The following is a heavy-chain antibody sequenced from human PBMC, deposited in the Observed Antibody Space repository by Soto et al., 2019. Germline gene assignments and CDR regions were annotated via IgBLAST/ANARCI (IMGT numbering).Heavy chain of an antibody. V-gene: IGHV3-73*01. J-gene: IGHJ4*02. CDR2: IRSKANSYAT. CDR3: TSPHYDSSGSPYYYFDY. D-gene: IGHD3-22*01. CDR1: GFTFSGSA. Sequence: HPGGSLRLSCAASGFTFSGSAMHWVRQASGKGLEWVGRIRSKANSYATAYAASVKGRFTISRDDSKNTAYLQMNSLKTEDTAVYYCTSPHYDSSGSPYYYFDYWGQGTLVTVSS.